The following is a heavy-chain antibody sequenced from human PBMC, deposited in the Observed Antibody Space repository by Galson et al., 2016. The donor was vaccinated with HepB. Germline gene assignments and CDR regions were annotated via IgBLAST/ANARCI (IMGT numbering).Heavy chain of an antibody. Sequence: SLTCTVSGGSMSTYYWSWIRQPPGKGLEWVGEINHSGNPDYNPSLKSRVTMLVDTSKNQFSLGLTSVTAADTAVYYCARGQRHWRNYYYGMDVWGQGTTVIVSS. CDR1: GGSMSTYY. CDR2: INHSGNP. CDR3: ARGQRHWRNYYYGMDV. V-gene: IGHV4-34*01. D-gene: IGHD1-1*01. J-gene: IGHJ6*02.